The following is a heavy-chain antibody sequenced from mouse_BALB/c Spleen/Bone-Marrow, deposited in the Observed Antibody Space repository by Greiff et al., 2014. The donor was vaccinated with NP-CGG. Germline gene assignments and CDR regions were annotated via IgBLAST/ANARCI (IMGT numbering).Heavy chain of an antibody. Sequence: LQESGAELVRPGSSVKISCKASGYAFSSYWMNWVKQRPGQGLEWIGQIYPGDGDTNYNGKFKGKATLTADKSSSTAYMQLSSLTSEDSAVYFCARSELGRYYAMDYWGQGTSVTVST. D-gene: IGHD4-1*01. J-gene: IGHJ4*01. CDR2: IYPGDGDT. CDR1: GYAFSSYW. V-gene: IGHV1-80*01. CDR3: ARSELGRYYAMDY.